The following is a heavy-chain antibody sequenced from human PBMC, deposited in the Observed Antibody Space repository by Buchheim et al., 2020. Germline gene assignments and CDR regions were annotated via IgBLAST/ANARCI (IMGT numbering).Heavy chain of an antibody. Sequence: QVQLVESGGGVVQPGRSLRLSCAASGFTFSSYGMHWVRQAPGKGLEWVAVIWYDGSNKYYADSVKGRFTISRDNSQNTLYLQMNSLRAEDTAVYYCARDQLYGDYVDENAFDIWGQGT. CDR2: IWYDGSNK. V-gene: IGHV3-33*01. J-gene: IGHJ3*02. CDR1: GFTFSSYG. D-gene: IGHD4-17*01. CDR3: ARDQLYGDYVDENAFDI.